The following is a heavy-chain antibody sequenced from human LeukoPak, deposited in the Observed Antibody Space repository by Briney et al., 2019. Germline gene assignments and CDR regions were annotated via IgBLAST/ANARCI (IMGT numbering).Heavy chain of an antibody. CDR1: GGSFSGYY. V-gene: IGHV4-34*01. D-gene: IGHD1-1*01. Sequence: PSETLSLTCAVYGGSFSGYYWSWIRQPPGKGLEWIGEINHSGSTNYNPSLNSRVTISVDTSNSQFSLRLSSVTAADTAVYYCAQNWIDDWFDPWGQGTLVTASS. CDR2: INHSGST. J-gene: IGHJ5*02. CDR3: AQNWIDDWFDP.